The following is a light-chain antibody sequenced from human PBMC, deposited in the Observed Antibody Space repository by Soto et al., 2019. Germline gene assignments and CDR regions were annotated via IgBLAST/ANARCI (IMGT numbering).Light chain of an antibody. V-gene: IGKV1-5*03. CDR1: QSISSW. J-gene: IGKJ1*01. Sequence: IQVTQSPSTLSASVGDRVTITCWASQSISSWLAWYQQKPGKAPKLLIYKASSLESGVPSRFSGSGSGTEFTLTIGSLQSEDFAVYYCQQYNNWPRTFGQGTKVDI. CDR3: QQYNNWPRT. CDR2: KAS.